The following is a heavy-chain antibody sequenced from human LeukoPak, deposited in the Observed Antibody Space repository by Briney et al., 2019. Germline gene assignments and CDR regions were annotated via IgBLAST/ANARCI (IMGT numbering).Heavy chain of an antibody. CDR3: ARAFDSSGYSPYY. V-gene: IGHV3-21*01. J-gene: IGHJ4*02. CDR2: ISSSSSYI. Sequence: GGSLTLSCAASGFTFSSYSMNWVRQAPGKGLEWVSSISSSSSYIYYADSVKGRFTISRDNAKNSLYLQMNSLRAEDTAVYYCARAFDSSGYSPYYWGQRTLVTVSS. D-gene: IGHD3-22*01. CDR1: GFTFSSYS.